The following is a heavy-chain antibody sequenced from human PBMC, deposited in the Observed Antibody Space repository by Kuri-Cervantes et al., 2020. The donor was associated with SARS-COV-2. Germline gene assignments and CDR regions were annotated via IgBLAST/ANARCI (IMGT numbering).Heavy chain of an antibody. D-gene: IGHD3-3*01. CDR2: IYYSGST. J-gene: IGHJ4*02. CDR1: GGSISSYY. Sequence: ESLKISCTVSGGSISSYYWSWIRQPPGKGLEYIGYIYYSGSTNYNPSLKGRVTISVDTSRNQLSLKLSSVTAADTAVYYCARMYYDFWSGYYKYYFDYWGQGTLVTVSS. CDR3: ARMYYDFWSGYYKYYFDY. V-gene: IGHV4-59*01.